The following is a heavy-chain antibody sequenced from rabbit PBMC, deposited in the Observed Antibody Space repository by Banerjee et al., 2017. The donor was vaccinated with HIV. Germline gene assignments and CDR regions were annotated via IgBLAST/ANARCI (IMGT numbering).Heavy chain of an antibody. CDR3: ARDRDSYDDYGDFDL. CDR2: IYTSSGST. CDR1: GFDFSSSYW. Sequence: QSLEESGGGLVKPGASLTLTCTASGFDFSSSYWMCWVRQAPGKGLELIACIYTSSGSTWYASWAKGRFTISKSSSTTVTLQMTSLTAADTATYFCARDRDSYDDYGDFDLWGPGTLVTVS. V-gene: IGHV1S40*01. D-gene: IGHD2-1*01. J-gene: IGHJ4*01.